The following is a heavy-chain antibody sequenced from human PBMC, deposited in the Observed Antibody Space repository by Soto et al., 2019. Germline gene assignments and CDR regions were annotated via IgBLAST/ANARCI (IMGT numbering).Heavy chain of an antibody. CDR2: ISAYNGNT. J-gene: IGHJ4*02. Sequence: ASVKVSCKASGYTFTSYGISWVRQAPGQGIEWMGWISAYNGNTNYAQKLQGRVTMTTDTSTSTAYMELRSLRSDDTAVYYCARGSNYYDSSGYSPRFTNFDYWGQGTLVTVSS. CDR1: GYTFTSYG. V-gene: IGHV1-18*01. CDR3: ARGSNYYDSSGYSPRFTNFDY. D-gene: IGHD3-22*01.